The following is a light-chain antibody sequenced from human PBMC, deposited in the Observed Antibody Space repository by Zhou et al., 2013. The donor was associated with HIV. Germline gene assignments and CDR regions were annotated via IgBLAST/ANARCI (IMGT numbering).Light chain of an antibody. J-gene: IGKJ4*01. CDR2: GAS. V-gene: IGKV3-15*01. CDR3: QQYGSSPLT. Sequence: EIVMTQSPATLSVSPGERATLSCRASQSVSDNLAWYQQRPGQAPRLLIYGASSARATGIPARFSGSGSGTEFTLTISSVQSEDFAIYYCQQYGSSPLTFGGGTKVEIK. CDR1: QSVSDN.